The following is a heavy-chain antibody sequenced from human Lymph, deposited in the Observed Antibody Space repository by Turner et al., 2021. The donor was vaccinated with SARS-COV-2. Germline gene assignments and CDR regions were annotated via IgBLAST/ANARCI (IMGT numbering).Heavy chain of an antibody. CDR3: AKVRSIFGVVIGGMDV. CDR2: ISYDGINK. V-gene: IGHV3-30*18. Sequence: QVQLVESVGGVVQPGRSLRLSCAASGFTCSSYGMHWVRQAPGKGLEWVAVISYDGINKYYADSVKCRFTISRDNTKKTLDLQMNSLRAEDTAVYYCAKVRSIFGVVIGGMDVWGQGTTVTVS. CDR1: GFTCSSYG. D-gene: IGHD3-3*01. J-gene: IGHJ6*02.